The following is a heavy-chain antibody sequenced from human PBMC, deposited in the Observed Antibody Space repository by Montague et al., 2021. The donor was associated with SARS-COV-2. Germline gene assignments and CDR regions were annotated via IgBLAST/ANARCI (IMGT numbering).Heavy chain of an antibody. D-gene: IGHD5/OR15-5a*01. J-gene: IGHJ3*02. V-gene: IGHV3-21*01. CDR3: ARALSASYSVGGDSFDI. CDR1: GFTFSKYS. Sequence: SLRLSCEASGFTFSKYSMNWVRQAPGKGLEWVSSISTSSLYIYYAASXKVRFTISRANAKNSLFLQMDSLGAEDTAVYYCARALSASYSVGGDSFDIWGQGTIVTVSS. CDR2: ISTSSLYI.